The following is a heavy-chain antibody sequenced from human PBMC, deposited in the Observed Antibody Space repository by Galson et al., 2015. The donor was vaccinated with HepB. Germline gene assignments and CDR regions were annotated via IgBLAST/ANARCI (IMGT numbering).Heavy chain of an antibody. J-gene: IGHJ5*02. CDR2: ISSSSSYI. CDR3: AASSSLFDWFDP. V-gene: IGHV3-21*01. D-gene: IGHD6-6*01. Sequence: SLRLSCAASGFTFSSYSMNWVRQAPGKGLEWVSSISSSSSYIYYADSVKGRFTISRDNAKNTLYLQMNSLRAEDTAVYYCAASSSLFDWFDPWGQGTLVTVSS. CDR1: GFTFSSYS.